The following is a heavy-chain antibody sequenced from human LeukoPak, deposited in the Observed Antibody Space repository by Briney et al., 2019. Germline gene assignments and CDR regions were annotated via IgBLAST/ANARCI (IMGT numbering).Heavy chain of an antibody. V-gene: IGHV1-69*01. Sequence: SVKVSCKASGGTFSSYAISWVRQAPGQGLEWMGGIIPIFGTANYAQKFQSRVTITADESTSTAYMELSSLRSEDTAVYYCASVGSSIAARAFDYWGQGNLVTVSS. D-gene: IGHD6-6*01. CDR2: IIPIFGTA. J-gene: IGHJ4*02. CDR1: GGTFSSYA. CDR3: ASVGSSIAARAFDY.